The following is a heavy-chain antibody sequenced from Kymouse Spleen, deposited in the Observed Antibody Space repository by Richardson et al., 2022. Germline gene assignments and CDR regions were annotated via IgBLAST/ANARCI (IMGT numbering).Heavy chain of an antibody. Sequence: QVQLQQWGAGLLKPSETLSLTCAVYGGSFSGYYWSWIRQPPGKGLEWIGEINHSGSTNYNPSLKSRVTISVDTSKNQFSLKLSSVTAADTAVYYCARGGYCSSTSCYAHYYYYGMDVWGQGTTVTVSS. J-gene: IGHJ6*02. CDR1: GGSFSGYY. CDR2: INHSGST. CDR3: ARGGYCSSTSCYAHYYYYGMDV. D-gene: IGHD2-2*02. V-gene: IGHV4-34*01.